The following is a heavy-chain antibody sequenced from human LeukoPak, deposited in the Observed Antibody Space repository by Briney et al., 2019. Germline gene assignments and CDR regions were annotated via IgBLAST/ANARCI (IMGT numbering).Heavy chain of an antibody. CDR3: ARATMGFDP. V-gene: IGHV3-7*04. J-gene: IGHJ5*02. CDR2: IKHDGRET. D-gene: IGHD2-8*01. Sequence: GGSLRLSCTASGFTLSSYGMSWVRQAPGKGLEWVATIKHDGRETYYVDSVRCRFTISRDNAKISLYLQMNSLRAEDTAVYYCARATMGFDPWGQGTLVTVSS. CDR1: GFTLSSYG.